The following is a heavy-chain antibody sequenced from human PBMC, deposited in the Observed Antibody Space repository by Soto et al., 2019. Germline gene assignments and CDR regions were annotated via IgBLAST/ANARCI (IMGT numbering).Heavy chain of an antibody. V-gene: IGHV1-69*13. Sequence: XSVKVSCTASGGTFRSYAISWVRQSPGQGLEWMGGIIPIFGTANYAQKFQGRVTITADESTSTAYMELSSLRSEDTAVYYCAREGAAAEVGWFDHWGQGTLVTVSS. J-gene: IGHJ5*02. CDR2: IIPIFGTA. D-gene: IGHD6-13*01. CDR1: GGTFRSYA. CDR3: AREGAAAEVGWFDH.